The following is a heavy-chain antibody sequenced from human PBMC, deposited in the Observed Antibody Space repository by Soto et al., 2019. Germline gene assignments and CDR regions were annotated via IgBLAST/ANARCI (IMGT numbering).Heavy chain of an antibody. D-gene: IGHD6-19*01. V-gene: IGHV4-39*01. CDR3: AVPAASVAGASGSYYYYGMDV. CDR1: GGSISSSSYY. CDR2: IYYSGSP. Sequence: SETLSLTCTVSGGSISSSSYYWGWIRQPPGKGLEWIGYIYYSGSPYYNPSLESRVTISVDTSKNQFSLKLSSVTAADTAVYYCAVPAASVAGASGSYYYYGMDVWGQGTTVTVSS. J-gene: IGHJ6*02.